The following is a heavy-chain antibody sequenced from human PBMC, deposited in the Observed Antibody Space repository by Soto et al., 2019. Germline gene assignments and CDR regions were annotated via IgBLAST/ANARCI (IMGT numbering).Heavy chain of an antibody. Sequence: ASVKVSCKAAGYTFTNYGIHWLRQAPGQGLEWMGWLNAANGDTIYSPRFQGRATITRDTSASTAYMELSSLRSEDTAVYYCVRRHVSATGIDWFDPWGQGTQVTVSS. CDR2: LNAANGDT. CDR3: VRRHVSATGIDWFDP. V-gene: IGHV1-3*01. D-gene: IGHD6-13*01. CDR1: GYTFTNYG. J-gene: IGHJ5*02.